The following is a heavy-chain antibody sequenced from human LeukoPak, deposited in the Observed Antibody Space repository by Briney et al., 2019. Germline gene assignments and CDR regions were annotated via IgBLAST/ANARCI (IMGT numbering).Heavy chain of an antibody. J-gene: IGHJ4*02. CDR3: ATVFVTAIPFDY. V-gene: IGHV1-24*01. CDR1: GYTLTELS. CDR2: FDPEDGET. Sequence: ASVKVSCKVSGYTLTELSMHWVRQAPGKGLEWMGGFDPEDGETIYAQKFQGRVTMTEDTSTDTAYMKLSSLRSEDTAVYYCATVFVTAIPFDYWGQGTLVTVSS. D-gene: IGHD2-21*02.